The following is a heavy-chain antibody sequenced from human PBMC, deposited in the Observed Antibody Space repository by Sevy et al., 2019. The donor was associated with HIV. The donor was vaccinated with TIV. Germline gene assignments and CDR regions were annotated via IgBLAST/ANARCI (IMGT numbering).Heavy chain of an antibody. D-gene: IGHD6-19*01. V-gene: IGHV3-30*18. CDR1: GFSFSSND. CDR2: ISYAGSHK. CDR3: AKDDGYTTVWYPSFDY. J-gene: IGHJ4*02. Sequence: GGSLRLSCAASGFSFSSNDMHWVRQAPGKGLEWVAVISYAGSHKYYADSVKGRFTISRDNSKNTLYLQMNSLRAEDTAVYHCAKDDGYTTVWYPSFDYWGQGTLVTVSS.